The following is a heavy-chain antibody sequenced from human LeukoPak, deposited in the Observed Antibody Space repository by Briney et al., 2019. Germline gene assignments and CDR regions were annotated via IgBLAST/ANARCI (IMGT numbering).Heavy chain of an antibody. CDR1: GGSISSGGYH. D-gene: IGHD3-16*01. V-gene: IGHV4-31*03. J-gene: IGHJ4*02. CDR2: IYYSGSD. CDR3: ARVLGVSPYYFDY. Sequence: PSETLSLTCTVSGGSISSGGYHWSWIRQHPRKGLEWIGYIYYSGSDYYDPSLKSRTTISVDTSKNQFSLKLSSVTAADTAVYYCARVLGVSPYYFDYWGQGTLVTVSS.